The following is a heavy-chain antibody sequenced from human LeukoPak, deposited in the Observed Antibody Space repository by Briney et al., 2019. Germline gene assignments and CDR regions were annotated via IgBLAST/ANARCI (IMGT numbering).Heavy chain of an antibody. V-gene: IGHV1-2*06. D-gene: IGHD5-18*01. CDR3: ARVGYSYGYDFDY. J-gene: IGHJ4*02. CDR1: GYTFTGYY. Sequence: ASVKVSCKASGYTFTGYYMHWVRQAPGQGLEWMGRINPNSGGTNYAQKFQGRVTMTRDTSISTAYMELSRLRSEDTAVYYCARVGYSYGYDFDYWGQGTLVTVSS. CDR2: INPNSGGT.